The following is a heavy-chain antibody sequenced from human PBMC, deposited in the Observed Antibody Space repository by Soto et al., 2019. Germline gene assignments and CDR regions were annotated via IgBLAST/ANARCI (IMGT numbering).Heavy chain of an antibody. D-gene: IGHD1-1*01. CDR1: GFTFSRYV. CDR3: ARGFNEAPGVGDD. CDR2: ISSDGRTK. Sequence: QVQLVESGGGVVQPGTSLRLSCATSGFTFSRYVMHWVRQPPGKGPEWVAQISSDGRTKFYADSVKGRFTISRDNSEDTVYVQMNSLRGDDTAVYFCARGFNEAPGVGDDWGQGTPVTVSS. V-gene: IGHV3-30-3*01. J-gene: IGHJ4*02.